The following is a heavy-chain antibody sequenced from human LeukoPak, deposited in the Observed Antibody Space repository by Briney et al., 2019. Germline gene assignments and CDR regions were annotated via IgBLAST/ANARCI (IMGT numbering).Heavy chain of an antibody. Sequence: PGGSLRLSCAASGFAFGDFYMSWIRQAPGKGLEWVSYISGSGTYTNYADSVKGRFTISRDNAKNSLFLQMNSLRAEDTAVYYCARDAYTYGMVFDYWGQGTLVTVSS. CDR2: ISGSGTYT. CDR3: ARDAYTYGMVFDY. V-gene: IGHV3-11*06. D-gene: IGHD5-18*01. CDR1: GFAFGDFY. J-gene: IGHJ4*02.